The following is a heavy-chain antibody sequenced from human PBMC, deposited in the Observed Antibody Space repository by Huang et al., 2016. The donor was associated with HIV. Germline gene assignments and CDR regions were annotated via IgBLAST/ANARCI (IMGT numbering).Heavy chain of an antibody. V-gene: IGHV5-51*03. J-gene: IGHJ3*01. CDR3: AKGRRAFDV. CDR2: ILPFESKI. Sequence: EVQLVQSGAEVKKPGESLKISGTGSGYSFSIYWIAWVRQMPGKGLEWIRIILPFESKITYSPSFEVHVSISVDKSINTVYLHWSSLKASDTAIYYCAKGRRAFDVWGQGTWVTVSS. CDR1: GYSFSIYW.